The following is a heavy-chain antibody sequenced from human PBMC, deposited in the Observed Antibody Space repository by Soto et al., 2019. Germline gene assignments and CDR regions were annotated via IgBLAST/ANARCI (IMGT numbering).Heavy chain of an antibody. J-gene: IGHJ4*02. CDR2: IKSDGGST. V-gene: IGHV3-74*01. Sequence: EVHLVDSGGGLVQPGGSLRLSCAASGFSFGSSWMHWVRQVPGKNLVWVARIKSDGGSTDYADFVKGRLSISRDNTKNRLYLQMNRLRTDDTAVYYCVRDRSTCKDYWGQGTLVTVSS. CDR3: VRDRSTCKDY. D-gene: IGHD2-2*01. CDR1: GFSFGSSW.